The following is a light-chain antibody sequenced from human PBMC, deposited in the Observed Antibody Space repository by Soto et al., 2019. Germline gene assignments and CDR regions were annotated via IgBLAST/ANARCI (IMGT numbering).Light chain of an antibody. J-gene: IGKJ1*01. CDR3: QQYKDYWT. Sequence: DVQMTQSPSTLSASVGARVPITCRARQSISRWLAWYPQKPGKAPKLLIYETSSLEDGVPSRFTGSGSGTEFSLTITSLQPEDFASYYCQQYKDYWTFGQGTKVDIK. V-gene: IGKV1-5*03. CDR1: QSISRW. CDR2: ETS.